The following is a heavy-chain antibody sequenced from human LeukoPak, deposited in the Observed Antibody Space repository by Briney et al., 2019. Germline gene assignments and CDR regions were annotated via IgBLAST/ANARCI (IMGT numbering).Heavy chain of an antibody. Sequence: PGQSLRLSWAASAFTFTSYAMSWVSQPPGKGLEWVSAISGSGGSTYYADSVKGRFTISRDNSKNTLYLQMNSLRAEDTAVYYCAKGPPNYYGSGSYYRDWGQGTLVTVSS. CDR2: ISGSGGST. V-gene: IGHV3-23*01. CDR1: AFTFTSYA. CDR3: AKGPPNYYGSGSYYRD. D-gene: IGHD3-10*01. J-gene: IGHJ4*02.